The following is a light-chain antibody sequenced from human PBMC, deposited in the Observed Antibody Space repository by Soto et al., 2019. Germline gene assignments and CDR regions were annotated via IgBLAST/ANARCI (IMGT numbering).Light chain of an antibody. CDR1: QSVNSN. CDR2: VAS. J-gene: IGKJ4*01. Sequence: EIVMTQSPATLSVYPGERATLSCRASQSVNSNLAWYQQKPGQTPKLLIYVASTRATGIPARFSGSGSGTEFTLTISSLQSEDFAIYYCQRYNVWPLTFGGGTKVEFK. CDR3: QRYNVWPLT. V-gene: IGKV3-15*01.